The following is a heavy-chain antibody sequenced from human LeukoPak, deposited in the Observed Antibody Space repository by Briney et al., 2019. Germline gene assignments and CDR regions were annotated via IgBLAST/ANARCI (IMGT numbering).Heavy chain of an antibody. J-gene: IGHJ4*02. CDR1: GGSISSYY. Sequence: SETLSLTCTVSGGSISSYYWSWIRQPPGKGLEWIGYIFYSGSTNYNPSLKSRVTISVDTSKNQFSLKLSSVTAADTAVYYCAGEGDYGDYEVRFFDYWGQGTLVTVSS. V-gene: IGHV4-59*01. D-gene: IGHD4-17*01. CDR2: IFYSGST. CDR3: AGEGDYGDYEVRFFDY.